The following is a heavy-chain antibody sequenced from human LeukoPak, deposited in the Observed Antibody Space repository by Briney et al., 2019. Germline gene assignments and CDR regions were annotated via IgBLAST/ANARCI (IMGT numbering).Heavy chain of an antibody. J-gene: IGHJ4*02. CDR2: INTNTGNP. CDR3: AREGPYYYDSSGYFFDY. Sequence: ASVKVSCKASGYTFTSYAMNWVRQAPGQGLEWMGWINTNTGNPTYAQGFTGRFVFSLDTSVSTAYLQISSLKAEDTAVYYCAREGPYYYDSSGYFFDYWGQGTLVTVSS. D-gene: IGHD3-22*01. CDR1: GYTFTSYA. V-gene: IGHV7-4-1*02.